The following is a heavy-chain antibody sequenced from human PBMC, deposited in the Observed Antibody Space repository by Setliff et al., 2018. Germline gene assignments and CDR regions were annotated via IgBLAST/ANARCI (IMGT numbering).Heavy chain of an antibody. CDR1: GYSISSGYY. J-gene: IGHJ4*02. D-gene: IGHD3-3*01. CDR3: ARVASGNSKYYFDY. CDR2: MYQSGTT. V-gene: IGHV4-38-2*02. Sequence: SETLSLTCTVSGYSISSGYYWGWIRQPPGKGLEWIGNMYQSGTTYYNAALQSRVTLSIDTSKNHFSLKVSSVTAADTAVYYCARVASGNSKYYFDYWGQGTLVTVSS.